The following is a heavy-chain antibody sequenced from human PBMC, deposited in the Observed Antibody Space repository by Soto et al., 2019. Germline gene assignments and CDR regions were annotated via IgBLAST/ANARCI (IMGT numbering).Heavy chain of an antibody. CDR2: INHSGST. Sequence: SETLSLTCAGYGGSFSGYYWSWIRQPPGKGLEWIGEINHSGSTNYNPSLKSRVTISVDTSKNQFSLKLSSVTAADTAVYYCARDGPWIQLWGVWGQGTTVTVSS. CDR1: GGSFSGYY. V-gene: IGHV4-34*01. J-gene: IGHJ6*02. D-gene: IGHD5-18*01. CDR3: ARDGPWIQLWGV.